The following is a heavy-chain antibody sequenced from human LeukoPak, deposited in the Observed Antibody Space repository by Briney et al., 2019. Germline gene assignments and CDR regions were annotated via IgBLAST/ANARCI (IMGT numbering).Heavy chain of an antibody. V-gene: IGHV1-24*01. J-gene: IGHJ3*02. CDR1: GYTLTELS. CDR2: FDPEDGET. D-gene: IGHD3-9*01. CDR3: ASFPFNVLRYFDWSRLFFDI. Sequence: ASVKVSCKVSGYTLTELSMHWVRQAPGKGLEWMGGFDPEDGETIYAQKFQGRVTMTEDTSTDTAYMELSSLRSEDTAVHYCASFPFNVLRYFDWSRLFFDIWGQGTMVTVSS.